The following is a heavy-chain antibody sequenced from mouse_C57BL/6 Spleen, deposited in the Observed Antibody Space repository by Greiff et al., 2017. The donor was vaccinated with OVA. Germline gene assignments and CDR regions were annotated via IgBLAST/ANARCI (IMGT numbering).Heavy chain of an antibody. Sequence: QVQLKQPGAELVMPGASVKLSCKASGYTFTSYWMHRVKQRPGQGLEWIGEIDPSDSYTNYNQKFKGKSTLTVDKSSSTAYMQLSSLTSEDSAVYYCARYAGLAGSDNFDYWGQGTTLTVSS. J-gene: IGHJ2*01. CDR3: ARYAGLAGSDNFDY. D-gene: IGHD3-3*01. V-gene: IGHV1-69*01. CDR2: IDPSDSYT. CDR1: GYTFTSYW.